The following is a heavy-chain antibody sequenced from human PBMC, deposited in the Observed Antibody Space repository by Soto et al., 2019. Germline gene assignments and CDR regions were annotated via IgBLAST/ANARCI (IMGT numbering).Heavy chain of an antibody. V-gene: IGHV1-24*01. CDR2: FDPEDGET. J-gene: IGHJ5*02. CDR1: GGTFSSYA. Sequence: ASVKVSCKASGGTFSSYAISWVRQAPGKGLEWMGGFDPEDGETIYAQKFQGRVTMTEDTSTDTAYMELSSLRSEDTAVYYCATVLTYGYNWFDPWGQGTLVTVSS. CDR3: ATVLTYGYNWFDP. D-gene: IGHD3-16*01.